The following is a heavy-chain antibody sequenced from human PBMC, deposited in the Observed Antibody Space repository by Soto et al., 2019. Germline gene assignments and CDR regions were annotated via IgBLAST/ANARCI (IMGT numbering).Heavy chain of an antibody. CDR3: AKGVEGYVVSSFDS. CDR1: GFIFSDYA. CDR2: ITSSGSST. V-gene: IGHV3-23*01. Sequence: EVQLLESGGGGVQPGGSLRLSCAASGFIFSDYAMTWVRQTPGKGLAWVSAITSSGSSTYFADPLKGRITISRDNSKNTLSLQMDSLRVEDTAIYYCAKGVEGYVVSSFDSWGQGALVTVSS. J-gene: IGHJ4*02. D-gene: IGHD5-12*01.